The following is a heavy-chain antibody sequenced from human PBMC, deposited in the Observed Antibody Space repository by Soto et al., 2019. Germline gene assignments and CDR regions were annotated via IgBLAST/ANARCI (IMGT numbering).Heavy chain of an antibody. J-gene: IGHJ4*02. Sequence: SETLSLTCTVSGGSISSGDYYWSWIRQPPGKGLEWIGYIYYSGSTYYNPSLKSRVTISVDTSKNQFSLKLSSVTAADTAMYYCARIVATIHFDYWGQGTLVTVSS. CDR1: GGSISSGDYY. CDR3: ARIVATIHFDY. D-gene: IGHD5-12*01. CDR2: IYYSGST. V-gene: IGHV4-30-4*01.